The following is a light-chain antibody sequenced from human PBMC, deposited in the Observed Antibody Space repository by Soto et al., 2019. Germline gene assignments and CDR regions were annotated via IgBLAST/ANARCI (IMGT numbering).Light chain of an antibody. V-gene: IGKV3-20*01. J-gene: IGKJ5*01. CDR3: QQYGSLPIT. CDR1: QSVSSSY. Sequence: EIVWTQSPGTLSLSPGERATLSCRASQSVSSSYLAWYQQKPGQAPRLLIYDASSRATGIPDSFSGSGSGTEFTLTITRLEPEDFAVYYCQQYGSLPITFGQGTRLEI. CDR2: DAS.